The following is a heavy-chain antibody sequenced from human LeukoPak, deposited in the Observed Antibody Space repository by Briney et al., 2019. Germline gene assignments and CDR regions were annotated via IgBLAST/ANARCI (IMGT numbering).Heavy chain of an antibody. V-gene: IGHV1-69*13. CDR3: ARAVGAVPAAISPFDY. CDR2: IIPIFGTA. CDR1: GGTFSSYA. J-gene: IGHJ4*02. D-gene: IGHD2-2*02. Sequence: SVKVSCKASGGTFSSYAISWVRQAPGQGPEWMGGIIPIFGTANYAQKFQGRVTITADESTSTAYMELSSLRSEDTAVYYCARAVGAVPAAISPFDYWGQGTLVTVSS.